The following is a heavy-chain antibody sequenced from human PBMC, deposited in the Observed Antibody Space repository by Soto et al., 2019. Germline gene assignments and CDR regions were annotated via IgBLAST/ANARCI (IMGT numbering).Heavy chain of an antibody. CDR2: INAGNGNT. CDR1: GYTFTSYA. V-gene: IGHV1-3*01. CDR3: ARAPSWWYFDL. J-gene: IGHJ2*01. Sequence: ASVKVSCKASGYTFTSYAMHWVRQAPGQRLEWMGWINAGNGNTKYSQKFQGRVTITRDTSASTAYMEPSSLRSEDTAVYYCARAPSWWYFDLWGRGTLVTVSS.